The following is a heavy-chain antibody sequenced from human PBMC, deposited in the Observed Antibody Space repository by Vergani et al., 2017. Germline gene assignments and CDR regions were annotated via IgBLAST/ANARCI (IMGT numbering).Heavy chain of an antibody. CDR2: IYYSGST. Sequence: QLQLQESGPGLVKPSETLSLTCTVSRGSISSSSYYWGWIRQPPGKGLEWIGSIYYSGSTYYNPSLKSRVTISVDTSNNQFSLKLSSVTAADTAVYYCAREGGCGTSCDRPFDYWGQGTLVTVSS. D-gene: IGHD2-2*01. J-gene: IGHJ4*02. V-gene: IGHV4-39*07. CDR3: AREGGCGTSCDRPFDY. CDR1: RGSISSSSYY.